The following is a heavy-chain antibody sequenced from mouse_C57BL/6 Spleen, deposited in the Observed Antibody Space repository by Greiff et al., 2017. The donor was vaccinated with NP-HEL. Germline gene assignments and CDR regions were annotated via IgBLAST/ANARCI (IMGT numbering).Heavy chain of an antibody. CDR1: GYTFTSYW. CDR3: ARAAVYDSWFAY. D-gene: IGHD2-3*01. Sequence: QVQLQQPGAELVKPGASVKLSCKASGYTFTSYWMHWVKQRPGQGLEWIGMIHPNSGSTNYNEKFKSKATLTVDKSSSTAYMQLSSLTSEDSAVYYCARAAVYDSWFAYWGQGTLVTVSA. CDR2: IHPNSGST. J-gene: IGHJ3*01. V-gene: IGHV1-64*01.